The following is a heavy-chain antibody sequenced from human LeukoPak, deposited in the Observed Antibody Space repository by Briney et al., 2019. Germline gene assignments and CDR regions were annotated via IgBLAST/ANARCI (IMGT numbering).Heavy chain of an antibody. D-gene: IGHD2-15*01. Sequence: GASVKVSCKASGYTFTSYYMHWVRQAPGQGLEWMGIINPSGGSTSYAQKFQGRVTISVDTSKNQFSLKLSSVTAADTAVYYCARSSRDIVTLGWFDPWGQGTLVTVSS. V-gene: IGHV1-46*01. CDR3: ARSSRDIVTLGWFDP. CDR1: GYTFTSYY. J-gene: IGHJ5*02. CDR2: INPSGGST.